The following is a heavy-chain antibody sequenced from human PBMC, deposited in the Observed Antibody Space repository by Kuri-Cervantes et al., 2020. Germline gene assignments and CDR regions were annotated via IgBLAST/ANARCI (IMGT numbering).Heavy chain of an antibody. Sequence: ESLKISCAVYGGSFSGYYWSWIRQPPGKGLEWIGEINHSGSTNYNPSLKSRVTISVDTSKNQFSLKLSSVTAADTAIYYCARHSAVAGTEGNFGFWGQGTLVTVSS. V-gene: IGHV4-34*01. CDR2: INHSGST. CDR1: GGSFSGYY. D-gene: IGHD6-19*01. J-gene: IGHJ4*02. CDR3: ARHSAVAGTEGNFGF.